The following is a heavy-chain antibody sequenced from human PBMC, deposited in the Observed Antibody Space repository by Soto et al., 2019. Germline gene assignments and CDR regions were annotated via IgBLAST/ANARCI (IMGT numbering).Heavy chain of an antibody. J-gene: IGHJ6*03. CDR1: GFTVSSNY. Sequence: GGSLRLSCAASGFTVSSNYMSWVRQAPGKGLEWVSVIYSGGSTYYADSVKGRFHISRDNSKNTLYLQMNSLRAEDTAVYYCARGAQSRGSSSEGYYYYYYMDVWGKGTTVTVSS. V-gene: IGHV3-66*01. CDR3: ARGAQSRGSSSEGYYYYYYMDV. CDR2: IYSGGST. D-gene: IGHD6-6*01.